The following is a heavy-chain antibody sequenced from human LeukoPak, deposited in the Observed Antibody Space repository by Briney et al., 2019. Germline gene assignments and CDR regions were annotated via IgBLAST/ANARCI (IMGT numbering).Heavy chain of an antibody. Sequence: SGTLSLTCAVSGGXISTINWWTWVRQPPGKGLEWIGEIYHSGSTNYNPSLKSRVTISVDKSKDQFSLKMSSVTAADTAVYYCARVGGYYDSSGYLQRDAFDIWGQGTWSPSLQ. J-gene: IGHJ3*02. CDR2: IYHSGST. CDR3: ARVGGYYDSSGYLQRDAFDI. V-gene: IGHV4-4*02. D-gene: IGHD3-22*01. CDR1: GGXISTINW.